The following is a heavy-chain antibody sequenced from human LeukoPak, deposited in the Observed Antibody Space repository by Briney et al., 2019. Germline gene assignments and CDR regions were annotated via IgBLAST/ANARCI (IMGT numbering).Heavy chain of an antibody. CDR1: GFTFSSYG. D-gene: IGHD1-26*01. J-gene: IGHJ4*02. V-gene: IGHV3-30*02. Sequence: GGSLRLSSAASGFTFSSYGMHWVRQAPGKGLEWVAFIRYDGSNKYYADSVKGRFTISRDNSKNTLYLQMNSLRAEDTAVYYCANSGIVGATTLYYWGEATLVTVSS. CDR2: IRYDGSNK. CDR3: ANSGIVGATTLYY.